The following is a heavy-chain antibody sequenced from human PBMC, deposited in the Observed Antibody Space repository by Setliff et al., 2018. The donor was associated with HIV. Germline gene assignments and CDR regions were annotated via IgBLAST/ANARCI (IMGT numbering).Heavy chain of an antibody. CDR2: INPNTGGT. V-gene: IGHV1-2*06. J-gene: IGHJ4*02. CDR1: GFTFTAYY. Sequence: GASVKVSCKASGFTFTAYYLHWVRQAPGQGLEWMGRINPNTGGTNYAQKFQGRVTMTRDTSITTAYMEMSSLRSEDTAVYYCVPRYCSSTSCYEYWGQGTLVTVSS. CDR3: VPRYCSSTSCYEY. D-gene: IGHD2-2*01.